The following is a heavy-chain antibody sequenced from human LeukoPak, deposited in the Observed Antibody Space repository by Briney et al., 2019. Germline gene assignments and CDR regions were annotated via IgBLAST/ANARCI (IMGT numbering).Heavy chain of an antibody. D-gene: IGHD3-9*01. V-gene: IGHV4-59*01. CDR1: GGSISGYY. CDR3: ARDLVDIWTAPVYLDS. Sequence: PSETLSLTRTVAGGSISGYYWSWIRQPPGNRLHSIGFLYYSGSTNYNPSLKSRVTISVDTSKNQFSLKLSSVTAADTAVYYCARDLVDIWTAPVYLDSWGQGTLVTVSS. CDR2: LYYSGST. J-gene: IGHJ4*02.